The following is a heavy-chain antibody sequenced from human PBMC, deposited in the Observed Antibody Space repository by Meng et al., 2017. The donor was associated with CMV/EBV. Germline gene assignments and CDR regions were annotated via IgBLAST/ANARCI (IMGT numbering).Heavy chain of an antibody. CDR2: INHSGST. CDR1: GGSFSGYY. J-gene: IGHJ5*02. V-gene: IGHV4-34*01. CDR3: ARGGNWFDP. Sequence: QQQQGGAGLLKPSAHLSLTCAVYGGSFSGYYWSWIRQPPGKGLEGIGEINHSGSTNYTPSLKSRVTISVDTSKNQFSLKLSSVTAADTAVYYCARGGNWFDPWGQGTLVTVSS.